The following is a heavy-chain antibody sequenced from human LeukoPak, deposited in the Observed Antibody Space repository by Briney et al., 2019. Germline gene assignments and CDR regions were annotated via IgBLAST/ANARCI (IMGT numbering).Heavy chain of an antibody. Sequence: GGSLRLSCAASGFMFSSYSMSWVRQAPGKGLKRVANIKEDGTETYYVDSVKGRFTISRDNAKNSLYLQMYSLRVEDTAVYYCAKEGRSLQTYWGQGTLVTVSS. V-gene: IGHV3-7*03. CDR3: AKEGRSLQTY. D-gene: IGHD5-24*01. J-gene: IGHJ4*02. CDR2: IKEDGTET. CDR1: GFMFSSYS.